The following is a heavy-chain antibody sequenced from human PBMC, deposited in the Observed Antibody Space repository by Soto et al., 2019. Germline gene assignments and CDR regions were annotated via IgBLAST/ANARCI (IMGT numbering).Heavy chain of an antibody. J-gene: IGHJ4*02. Sequence: EVQLVESGGGVVRPGGSLRLSCAASGFTFDDYGMSWVRQAPGKGLEWVSGINWNGGSTGYADSVKGRFTISRDNAKNSLYLQMNSLSAEDTALYYCARDTRYYGSGSKYYFDYWGQGTLVTVSS. V-gene: IGHV3-20*04. CDR3: ARDTRYYGSGSKYYFDY. CDR1: GFTFDDYG. D-gene: IGHD3-10*01. CDR2: INWNGGST.